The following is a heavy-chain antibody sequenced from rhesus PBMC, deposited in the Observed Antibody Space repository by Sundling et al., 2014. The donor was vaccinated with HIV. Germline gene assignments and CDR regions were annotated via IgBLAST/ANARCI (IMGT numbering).Heavy chain of an antibody. CDR2: IYSRNGNS. V-gene: IGHV4-76*01. D-gene: IGHD3-3*01. CDR1: GGSLSGDYG. Sequence: QVQLQESGPGLLKPSETLSLTCAVSGGSLSGDYGGGWIRQPPGKGLEWIGTIYSRNGNSYYNPSLKSRVTISIDTSKNQFSLTLNSVTAADTAVYYCARTTFGPDITDHFDYWGQGVLVTVSS. CDR3: ARTTFGPDITDHFDY. J-gene: IGHJ4*01.